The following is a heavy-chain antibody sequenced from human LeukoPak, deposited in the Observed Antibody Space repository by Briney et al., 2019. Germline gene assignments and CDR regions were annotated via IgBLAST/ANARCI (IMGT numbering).Heavy chain of an antibody. CDR3: ARDNDWAFDY. Sequence: PGGSLRLSCAASGFTFSSYSMNWVRQAPGKGLEWVSSISSSSSYIYYADSVRGRFTISRDNGKNSLYLQMNSLRDEDTAVYYCARDNDWAFDYWGQGTLVTVSS. J-gene: IGHJ4*02. D-gene: IGHD3-9*01. V-gene: IGHV3-21*01. CDR1: GFTFSSYS. CDR2: ISSSSSYI.